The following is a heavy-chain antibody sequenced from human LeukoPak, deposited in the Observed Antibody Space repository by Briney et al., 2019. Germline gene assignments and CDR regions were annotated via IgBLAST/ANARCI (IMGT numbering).Heavy chain of an antibody. CDR1: GVTLSIFW. J-gene: IGHJ5*02. D-gene: IGHD5-12*01. CDR3: ARVSGHSGSP. CDR2: IKEDGSEK. Sequence: GGSLRLSCTVSGVTLSIFWMGWVRQAPGKGLEWVATIKEDGSEKYYVDSVKGGFTISRDNAKNSLYLQMNSLRGEDTAVYYCARVSGHSGSPWGQGTLVTVAS. V-gene: IGHV3-7*05.